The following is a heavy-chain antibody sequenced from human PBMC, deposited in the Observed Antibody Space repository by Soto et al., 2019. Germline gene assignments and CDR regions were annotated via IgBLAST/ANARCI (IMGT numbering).Heavy chain of an antibody. Sequence: QVQLQESGPGLVKPSETLSLTCTVSADSISDYYWSWIRQPPGKGLEWIGYIYYSGSTNYNPSLKIRVTISVDMSKNQFSLRLTSVTAADTAVYYCESRRSGSYYGYIDNWGQGTLVTVSS. CDR2: IYYSGST. CDR3: ESRRSGSYYGYIDN. J-gene: IGHJ4*02. D-gene: IGHD1-26*01. CDR1: ADSISDYY. V-gene: IGHV4-59*08.